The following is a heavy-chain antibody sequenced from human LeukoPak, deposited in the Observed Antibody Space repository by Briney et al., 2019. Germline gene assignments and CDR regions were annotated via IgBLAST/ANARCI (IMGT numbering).Heavy chain of an antibody. CDR3: ARDLFRGYYGMDV. J-gene: IGHJ6*02. Sequence: KPSETLSLTCTVSGGSISSYYWSWIRQPPGKGLEWIGYMYHSGSTNYKYNPSLKSRVTISVDTSENEFSLKLSSVIAADTAVYYCARDLFRGYYGMDVWGQGTTVTVSS. D-gene: IGHD3-10*01. CDR1: GGSISSYY. CDR2: MYHSGST. V-gene: IGHV4-59*01.